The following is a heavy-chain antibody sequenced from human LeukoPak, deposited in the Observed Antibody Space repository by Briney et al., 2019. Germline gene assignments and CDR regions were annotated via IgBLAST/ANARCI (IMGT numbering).Heavy chain of an antibody. CDR1: GFTFKSYA. CDR3: ARRPYSDSSGRLSDV. CDR2: IGSSGSPT. J-gene: IGHJ6*02. V-gene: IGHV3-48*02. D-gene: IGHD3-22*01. Sequence: QPGGSLRLSCSASGFTFKSYAMHWVRQAPGKGLEWISYIGSSGSPTHYADSVRGRFTISRDNAMNSLYLQMNSLRDEDTAVYYCARRPYSDSSGRLSDVWAKGPRSPSP.